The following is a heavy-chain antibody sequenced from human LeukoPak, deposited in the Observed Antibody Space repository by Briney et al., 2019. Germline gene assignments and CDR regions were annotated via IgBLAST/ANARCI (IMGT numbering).Heavy chain of an antibody. CDR3: ARGGTYYYDSSGYD. V-gene: IGHV4-59*01. J-gene: IGHJ4*02. D-gene: IGHD3-22*01. CDR2: ISYRGYT. CDR1: GGSISSNY. Sequence: SETLSLICTVSGGSISSNYWSWIRQPPGKGLEWIGYISYRGYTSYNPSLKSRVTISVDTSKNQFSLKLSSVTAADTAVYYCARGGTYYYDSSGYDWGQGTLVTVSS.